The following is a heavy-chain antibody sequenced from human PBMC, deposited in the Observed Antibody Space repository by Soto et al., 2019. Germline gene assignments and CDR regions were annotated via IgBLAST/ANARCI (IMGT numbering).Heavy chain of an antibody. CDR3: ARDRGYFDY. J-gene: IGHJ4*02. CDR2: INTGNGNT. Sequence: ASVKVSCKASGFTFTTYAMHWVRQAPGQRLEWMGWINTGNGNTKYSQNFQGRVTITRDTSANTAYMELSSLRSEDTAVYYCARDRGYFDYCGQGTLVTVSS. V-gene: IGHV1-3*04. D-gene: IGHD3-10*01. CDR1: GFTFTTYA.